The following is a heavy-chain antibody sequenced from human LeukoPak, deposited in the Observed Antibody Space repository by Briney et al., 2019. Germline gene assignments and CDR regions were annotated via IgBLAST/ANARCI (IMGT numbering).Heavy chain of an antibody. V-gene: IGHV1-18*01. D-gene: IGHD2-2*01. CDR2: ISTYNANT. CDR1: GYTFTSYG. Sequence: ASVKVSCKASGYTFTSYGINWVRQAPGQGLEWMGWISTYNANTNYAQNLQGRVTMTTDTSTSTAYMELSRLRSDDTAVYYCARGRGIVVVPAAPDVWGQGTTVTVSS. J-gene: IGHJ6*02. CDR3: ARGRGIVVVPAAPDV.